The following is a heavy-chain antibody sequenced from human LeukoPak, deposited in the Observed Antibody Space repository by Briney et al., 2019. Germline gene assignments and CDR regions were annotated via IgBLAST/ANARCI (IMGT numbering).Heavy chain of an antibody. CDR3: AINGAHTVAFDV. CDR2: IVPIFGKP. V-gene: IGHV1-69*13. J-gene: IGHJ3*01. Sequence: ASVKVPCKASGGTFSSSPINWMRQAPGQGLEWMGSIVPIFGKPNSAQKLQGRVTITADESTTTAHLELSGLRSEDTAVYYCAINGAHTVAFDVWGQGTMITVSS. CDR1: GGTFSSSP.